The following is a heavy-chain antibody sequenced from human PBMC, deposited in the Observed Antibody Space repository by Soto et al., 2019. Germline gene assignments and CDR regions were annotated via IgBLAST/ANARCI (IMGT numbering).Heavy chain of an antibody. Sequence: ASVKVSCKVSGYTLTELSMHWVRQAPGKGLEWMGGFDPEDGETIYAQKFQGRVTMTEDTSTDTAYMELSSLRSEDTAVYYCATVELRGPLSGDYPGDAFGIWGQGTMVTVSS. D-gene: IGHD1-7*01. CDR2: FDPEDGET. CDR1: GYTLTELS. CDR3: ATVELRGPLSGDYPGDAFGI. J-gene: IGHJ3*02. V-gene: IGHV1-24*01.